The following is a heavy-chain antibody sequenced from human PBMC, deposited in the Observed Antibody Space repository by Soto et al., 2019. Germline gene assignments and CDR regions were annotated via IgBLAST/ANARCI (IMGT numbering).Heavy chain of an antibody. J-gene: IGHJ4*02. D-gene: IGHD6-19*01. V-gene: IGHV3-23*01. CDR1: GFTFSSYA. Sequence: EVQVLESGGGLVQPGGSLRLSCAASGFTFSSYAMNWVRQAPGKGLEWVSVISGSGGSTYYADSVKGRFTISRDNSKNTLYLEMNSLRAEATAVYCWARRSSGWYIDYRGQGTRVTVSS. CDR3: ARRSSGWYIDY. CDR2: ISGSGGST.